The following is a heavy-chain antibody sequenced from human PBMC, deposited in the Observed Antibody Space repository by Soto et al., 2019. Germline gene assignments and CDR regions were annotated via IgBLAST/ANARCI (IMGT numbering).Heavy chain of an antibody. V-gene: IGHV1-24*01. D-gene: IGHD3-3*01. J-gene: IGHJ4*02. CDR2: FDPEDGET. Sequence: GGSVEVSCKVSGYTLTEFSIQWVRQASGKGPEWMGGFDPEDGETIYAQKFQGRVTMTEDTSTDTAYMELSSLRSEDTAVYYCATDRRSPITIFGVVTAFDYWGQGTLVTVSS. CDR1: GYTLTEFS. CDR3: ATDRRSPITIFGVVTAFDY.